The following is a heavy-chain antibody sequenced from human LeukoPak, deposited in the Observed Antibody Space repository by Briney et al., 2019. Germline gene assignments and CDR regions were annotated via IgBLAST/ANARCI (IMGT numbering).Heavy chain of an antibody. CDR3: ARLFAVVTRFFDY. D-gene: IGHD3-3*01. Sequence: SETLSLTCTVSGDSISNSNYYWGWIRQPPGKGLEWVGNIYYSGSSYYNPSLKSRVTISVDTSKNQFSLKLSSVTAADTAVCYCARLFAVVTRFFDYWGQGTLVTVSS. CDR1: GDSISNSNYY. CDR2: IYYSGSS. J-gene: IGHJ4*02. V-gene: IGHV4-39*01.